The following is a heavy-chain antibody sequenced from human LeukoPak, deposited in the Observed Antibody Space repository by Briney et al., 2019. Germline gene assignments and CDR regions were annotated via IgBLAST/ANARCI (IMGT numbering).Heavy chain of an antibody. V-gene: IGHV3-7*01. CDR3: ARDVAGSLDY. Sequence: GGSLRLSCVASGFTFSSYWMAWVRQAPGKGLEWVANIKQDESEKNYVDSVKGRFTISRDNAKNSLFLQMNSLRVEDTAVYYCARDVAGSLDYWGQGTLVTVSS. CDR2: IKQDESEK. D-gene: IGHD1-26*01. CDR1: GFTFSSYW. J-gene: IGHJ4*02.